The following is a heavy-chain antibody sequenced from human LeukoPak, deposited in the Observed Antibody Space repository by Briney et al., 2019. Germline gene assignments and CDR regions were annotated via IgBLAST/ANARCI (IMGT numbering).Heavy chain of an antibody. CDR1: GYTLTELS. V-gene: IGHV1-24*01. J-gene: IGHJ2*01. D-gene: IGHD3-9*01. CDR3: ATGAPSLRYFVDDGYWYFDL. CDR2: FDPEDGET. Sequence: GASVTVSCKVSGYTLTELSMHWVRQAPGKGLEWMGGFDPEDGETIYAQKFQGRVTMTEDTSTDTAYMGLSSLRSQDTAVYYCATGAPSLRYFVDDGYWYFDLWGRGTLVTVSS.